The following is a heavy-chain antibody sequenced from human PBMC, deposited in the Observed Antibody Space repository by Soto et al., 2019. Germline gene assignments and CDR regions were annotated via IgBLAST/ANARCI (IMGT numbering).Heavy chain of an antibody. Sequence: SVKVSCKASGGTFGSYAISWVRQAPGQGLEWMGGIIPIPGTANYAQKSQGRVTIAADESTSTAYMELSSLRSEDTAVYYCARSQGSSTSLEIYYYYYYGMDVWGQGTTVTVSS. CDR1: GGTFGSYA. CDR3: ARSQGSSTSLEIYYYYYYGMDV. V-gene: IGHV1-69*13. CDR2: IIPIPGTA. D-gene: IGHD2-2*01. J-gene: IGHJ6*02.